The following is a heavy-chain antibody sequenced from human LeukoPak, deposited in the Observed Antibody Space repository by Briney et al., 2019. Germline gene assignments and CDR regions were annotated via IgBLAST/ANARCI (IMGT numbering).Heavy chain of an antibody. CDR1: GGSISSSSYY. CDR3: ARLGGLPLEIADY. V-gene: IGHV4-39*01. CDR2: IYYSGST. D-gene: IGHD1-1*01. J-gene: IGHJ4*02. Sequence: SETMSLTCTVSGGSISSSSYYWGWIRHPPGKGLEWIGSIYYSGSTYYNPSLKSRVTISVDTSKNQFSLKLSSVTAADTAVYYCARLGGLPLEIADYWGQGTLVTVSS.